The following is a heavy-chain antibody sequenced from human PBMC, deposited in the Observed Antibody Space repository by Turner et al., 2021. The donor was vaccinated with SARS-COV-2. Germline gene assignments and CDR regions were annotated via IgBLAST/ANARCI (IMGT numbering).Heavy chain of an antibody. J-gene: IGHJ3*02. CDR2: IYRGGST. D-gene: IGHD6-19*01. CDR3: ARGYSSGWYQRGAFDI. Sequence: EVQLVESGGGLIQPGGSLRLSCAASGFTVSSNYMSWVRQAPGKGLEWVSVIYRGGSTYYADSVKGRFTISRDNSKNTLYLQMNSLRAEDTAVYYCARGYSSGWYQRGAFDIWGQGTMVTVSS. V-gene: IGHV3-53*01. CDR1: GFTVSSNY.